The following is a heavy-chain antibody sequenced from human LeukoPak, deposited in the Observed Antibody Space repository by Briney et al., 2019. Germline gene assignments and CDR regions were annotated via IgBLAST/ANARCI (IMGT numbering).Heavy chain of an antibody. D-gene: IGHD3-22*01. CDR3: AKFGYYYDSSGYADY. V-gene: IGHV3-74*01. Sequence: GGSLRLSCAASGFTFSTYWMHWVRQVPGKGLVWVSRVSSDGITTSSADSVKGRFTISRDNSKNTLYLQMNSLRAEDTAVYYCAKFGYYYDSSGYADYWGQGTLVTVSS. CDR2: VSSDGITT. J-gene: IGHJ4*02. CDR1: GFTFSTYW.